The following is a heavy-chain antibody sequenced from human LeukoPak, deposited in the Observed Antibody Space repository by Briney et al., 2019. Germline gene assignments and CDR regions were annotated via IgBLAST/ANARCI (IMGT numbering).Heavy chain of an antibody. CDR2: ISYDGSNK. Sequence: GRSLRLSCAASGFTFSSYGMHWVRQAPGKGLEWVAVISYDGSNKYYADSVKGRFTISRDNSKNTLYLQMNSLRAEDTAVYYCASIPIHSGSYYVGQGTLVTVSS. CDR3: ASIPIHSGSYY. J-gene: IGHJ4*02. D-gene: IGHD1-26*01. CDR1: GFTFSSYG. V-gene: IGHV3-30*03.